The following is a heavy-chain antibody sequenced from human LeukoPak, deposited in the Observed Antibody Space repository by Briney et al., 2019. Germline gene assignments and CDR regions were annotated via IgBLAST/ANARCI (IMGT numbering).Heavy chain of an antibody. V-gene: IGHV4-4*07. CDR2: IYTSGST. Sequence: SETLSLTCIVSGGSISSYHWSWIRQPAGKGLEWIGRIYTSGSTDYNPSLKSRVTMSVDTSKNQFSLKLSSVTAADTAVYYCARVGDYALKDWGQGTLVTVSS. D-gene: IGHD3-16*01. CDR3: ARVGDYALKD. J-gene: IGHJ4*02. CDR1: GGSISSYH.